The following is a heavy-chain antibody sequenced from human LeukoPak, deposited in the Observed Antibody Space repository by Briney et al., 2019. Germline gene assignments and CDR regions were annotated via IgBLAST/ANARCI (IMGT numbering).Heavy chain of an antibody. Sequence: GGSLRLSCAASGFTFSRFAMNWVRKAPGKGLEWLALISYDGTNKYYADSVKGRFTISRDNSKNTLYLQMNSLRAEDTALYYCARDNYYGTGDYFDYWGQGTLVTVSS. CDR1: GFTFSRFA. J-gene: IGHJ4*02. D-gene: IGHD3-10*01. CDR3: ARDNYYGTGDYFDY. CDR2: ISYDGTNK. V-gene: IGHV3-30*04.